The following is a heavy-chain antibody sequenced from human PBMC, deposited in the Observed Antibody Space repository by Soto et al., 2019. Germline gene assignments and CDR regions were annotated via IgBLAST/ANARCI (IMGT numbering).Heavy chain of an antibody. CDR3: ARGPRGYYYGSGSRGYYFDY. D-gene: IGHD3-10*01. J-gene: IGHJ4*02. Sequence: SETLSLTCAVYGGSFSGYYWSWIRQPPGKGLEWIGEINHSGSTNYNPSLKSRVTISVDTSKNQFSLKLSSVTAADTAVYYCARGPRGYYYGSGSRGYYFDYWGQGTMVTVSS. CDR1: GGSFSGYY. V-gene: IGHV4-34*01. CDR2: INHSGST.